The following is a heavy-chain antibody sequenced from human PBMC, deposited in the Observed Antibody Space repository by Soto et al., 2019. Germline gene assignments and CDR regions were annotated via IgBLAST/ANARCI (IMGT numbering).Heavy chain of an antibody. CDR2: TYYRSRWYN. J-gene: IGHJ4*02. CDR3: AREFPYYVRSASYLHY. D-gene: IGHD3-16*01. CDR1: GDSVSGNSAA. V-gene: IGHV6-1*01. Sequence: SQTLSLTCAISGDSVSGNSAAWNWIRQSPSRGLEWLGRTYYRSRWYNDYAVSVKSRITVTPDTSKNQFSLHLNSVTPEDTAVYYCAREFPYYVRSASYLHYRCQGALVTVS.